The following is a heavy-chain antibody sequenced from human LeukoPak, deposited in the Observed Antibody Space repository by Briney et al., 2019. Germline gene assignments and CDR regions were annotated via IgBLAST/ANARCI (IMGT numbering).Heavy chain of an antibody. CDR2: INHSGST. CDR3: ARDWGVEARHGYMDV. V-gene: IGHV4-34*01. J-gene: IGHJ6*03. Sequence: SETLSLTCAVYGGSFSGYYWSWIRQPPGKGLEWIGEINHSGSTNYNPSLKSRVTVSVDTSKNQFSLKLSSVTAADTAVYFCARDWGVEARHGYMDVWGKGTTVTVSS. CDR1: GGSFSGYY. D-gene: IGHD6-6*01.